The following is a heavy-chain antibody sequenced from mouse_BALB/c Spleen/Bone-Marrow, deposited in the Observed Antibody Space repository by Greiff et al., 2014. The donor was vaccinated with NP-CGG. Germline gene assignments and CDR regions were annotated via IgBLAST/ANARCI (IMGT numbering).Heavy chain of an antibody. CDR2: INPNIGGT. J-gene: IGHJ2*01. V-gene: IGHV1-18*01. Sequence: VQLKESGPELVKPGASVKISCKTSGYTFTDYTMHWVKQSHGKSLEWIGHINPNIGGTNYNQKFKGKATLTLDKSSRTAYMELRSLTSEDSAVYYCTRSRYGDYWGQGTTLTDSS. CDR1: GYTFTDYT. D-gene: IGHD2-14*01. CDR3: TRSRYGDY.